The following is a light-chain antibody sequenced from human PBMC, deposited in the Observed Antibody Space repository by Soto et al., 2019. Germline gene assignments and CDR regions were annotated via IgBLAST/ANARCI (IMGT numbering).Light chain of an antibody. Sequence: DIQMTRSPSSLSASVGDRVTLPCYASQRISSYLNCYQQKPGKAPNLLIFAASSLQSGVPSRFSGSGSGTDFTLTIRSLQTEDFGTYSCKQSYSTPCTFGQGTKVDIK. CDR2: AAS. J-gene: IGKJ1*01. CDR1: QRISSY. CDR3: KQSYSTPCT. V-gene: IGKV1-39*01.